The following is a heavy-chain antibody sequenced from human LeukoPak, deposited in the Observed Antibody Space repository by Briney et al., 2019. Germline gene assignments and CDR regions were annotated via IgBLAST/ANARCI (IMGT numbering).Heavy chain of an antibody. J-gene: IGHJ5*02. V-gene: IGHV3-7*01. CDR2: IKQDGSEK. Sequence: GGSLRLSCAASGFTFSSYWMSWVRQAPGKGLEWVANIKQDGSEKYYVDSVKGRFTISRDNAKNSLYLQMNSLRAEDTAVYYCARDPRRGLRYFDCETPQMYNWFDPWGQGTLVTVSS. CDR1: GFTFSSYW. CDR3: ARDPRRGLRYFDCETPQMYNWFDP. D-gene: IGHD3-9*01.